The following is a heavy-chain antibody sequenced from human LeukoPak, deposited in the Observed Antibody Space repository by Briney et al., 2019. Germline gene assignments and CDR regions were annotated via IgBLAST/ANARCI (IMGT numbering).Heavy chain of an antibody. Sequence: GGSLRLSCAASGFTFSSYSMNWVRQAPGKGREWVSYISSSSSTIYYADSVKGRFTISRDNAKNSLYLQMNSLGAEDTAVYYSATVPIVDEPAARSPDLAYYYYYYMDVWGKGTTVTVSS. V-gene: IGHV3-48*01. CDR1: GFTFSSYS. CDR3: ATVPIVDEPAARSPDLAYYYYYYMDV. J-gene: IGHJ6*03. D-gene: IGHD2-2*01. CDR2: ISSSSSTI.